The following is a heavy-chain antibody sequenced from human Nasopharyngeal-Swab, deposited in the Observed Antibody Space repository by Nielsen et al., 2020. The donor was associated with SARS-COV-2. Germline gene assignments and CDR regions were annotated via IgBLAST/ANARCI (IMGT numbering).Heavy chain of an antibody. J-gene: IGHJ4*02. CDR1: GYTFTSYY. D-gene: IGHD6-13*01. CDR3: ARSIAAAGKGGSFDY. Sequence: ASVKVSCKASGYTFTSYYMHWVRQAPGQGLEWMGIINLSGGSTSYAQKFQGRVTMTRDTSTSTVYMELSSLRSEDMAVYYCARSIAAAGKGGSFDYWGQGTLVTVSS. CDR2: INLSGGST. V-gene: IGHV1-46*01.